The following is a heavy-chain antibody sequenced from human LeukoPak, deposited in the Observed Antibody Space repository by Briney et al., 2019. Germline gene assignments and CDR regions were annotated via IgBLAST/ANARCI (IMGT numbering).Heavy chain of an antibody. CDR2: INPHSGGT. CDR3: ARRSAAGRPTRY. Sequence: ASVKVSCKASGYTFTDYYMHWVRQAPGQGLEWMGWINPHSGGTDHAQKFQGRVTMTRDTSISTAYMELSRLRSDDTAVYYCARRSAAGRPTRYWGQGTLVTVSS. J-gene: IGHJ4*02. CDR1: GYTFTDYY. V-gene: IGHV1-2*02. D-gene: IGHD6-13*01.